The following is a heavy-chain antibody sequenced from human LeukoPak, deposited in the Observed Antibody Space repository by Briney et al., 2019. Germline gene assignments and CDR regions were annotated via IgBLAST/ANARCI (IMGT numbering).Heavy chain of an antibody. CDR2: IYPGDSDT. CDR1: GYNFSTYW. CDR3: ARRSKGYSYGYDFDY. V-gene: IGHV5-51*01. Sequence: GESLKISCKGSGYNFSTYWIGWVRQMPGKGLEWMGIIYPGDSDTRYSPFFQGQVTTSADKSISPASLHWSSLNASDTAIYYCARRSKGYSYGYDFDYWGQGPLVTVSS. D-gene: IGHD5-18*01. J-gene: IGHJ4*02.